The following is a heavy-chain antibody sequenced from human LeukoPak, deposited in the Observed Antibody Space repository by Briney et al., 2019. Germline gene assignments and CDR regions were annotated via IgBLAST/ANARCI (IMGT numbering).Heavy chain of an antibody. Sequence: GGSLRLSCAASGFTFSSYGMHWVRQAPGKGLEWVAVISYDGSNKYYADSVKGRFTISRDNSKNTLYLQMNSLRAEDTAVYYCAKERAGYSSLLGYYMDVWGKGTTVTVSS. CDR2: ISYDGSNK. CDR1: GFTFSSYG. J-gene: IGHJ6*03. V-gene: IGHV3-30*18. D-gene: IGHD6-13*01. CDR3: AKERAGYSSLLGYYMDV.